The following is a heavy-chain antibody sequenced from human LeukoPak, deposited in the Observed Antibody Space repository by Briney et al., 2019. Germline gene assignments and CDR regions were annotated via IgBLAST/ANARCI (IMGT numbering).Heavy chain of an antibody. CDR1: GYISTRYG. J-gene: IGHJ5*02. D-gene: IGHD3-3*01. CDR3: AREGHYVFWSGPNWFDL. CDR2: ISAYNGNT. Sequence: GASVKASCQPSGYISTRYGISWVRQAPGHGVEWMGWISAYNGNTNYAQKLQGRVTLNTDTPKSTAYMEVKSLRSDDTGVYCCAREGHYVFWSGPNWFDLWGQGTLVTVSS. V-gene: IGHV1-18*01.